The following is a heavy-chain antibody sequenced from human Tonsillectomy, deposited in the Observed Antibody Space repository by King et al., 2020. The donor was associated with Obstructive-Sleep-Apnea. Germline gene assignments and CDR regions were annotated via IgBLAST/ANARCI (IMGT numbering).Heavy chain of an antibody. D-gene: IGHD3-10*01. CDR3: ARGGPKLLWFGESRYGMDV. V-gene: IGHV4-34*01. Sequence: QVQLQQWGAGLLKPSETLSLTCAVYGGSFSGYYWRWIRQPPGKGLEWIGEINHSGSTNYNPSLKSQVTISVDTSKTQFSLKLGSVTAADTAVYYCARGGPKLLWFGESRYGMDVWGQGTTVTVSS. CDR1: GGSFSGYY. J-gene: IGHJ6*02. CDR2: INHSGST.